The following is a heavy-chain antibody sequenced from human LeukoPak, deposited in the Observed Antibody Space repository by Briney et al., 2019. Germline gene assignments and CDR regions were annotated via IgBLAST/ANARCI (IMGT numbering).Heavy chain of an antibody. J-gene: IGHJ6*02. V-gene: IGHV4-31*03. CDR3: ARDTYGDLYYYGMDV. Sequence: PSETLSLTCTVSGGSISSGGYYWSWIRQHPGKGLEWIGYIYYSGSTYYNPSLKSRVTISVDTSKNQFSLKPSSVTAADTAVYYCARDTYGDLYYYGMDVWGQGTTVTVSS. CDR2: IYYSGST. CDR1: GGSISSGGYY. D-gene: IGHD4-17*01.